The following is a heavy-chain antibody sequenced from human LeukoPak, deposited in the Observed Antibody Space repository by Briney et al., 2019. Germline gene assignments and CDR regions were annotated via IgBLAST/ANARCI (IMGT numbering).Heavy chain of an antibody. V-gene: IGHV3-30*04. J-gene: IGHJ6*03. CDR1: GFIFSSYA. D-gene: IGHD3-16*01. CDR2: LSYDGNNK. Sequence: GGSLRLSCAASGFIFSSYAMHWVRQAPGKGLEWVAILSYDGNNKYYADSVKGRFTISRDNSKNALYLQMNSLRAEDTAVYYCARNKDYVRYYYMDVWGKGTPVTVSS. CDR3: ARNKDYVRYYYMDV.